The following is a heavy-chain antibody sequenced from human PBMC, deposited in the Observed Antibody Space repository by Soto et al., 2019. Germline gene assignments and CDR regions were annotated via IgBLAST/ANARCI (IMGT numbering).Heavy chain of an antibody. CDR2: TYYRSEWYN. CDR1: GDSVSSDSAA. CDR3: ARDYYYGTDV. V-gene: IGHV6-1*01. J-gene: IGHJ6*02. Sequence: SQTLSLTCAISGDSVSSDSAAWNWIRQSPSRGLEWLGRTYYRSEWYNDYAVSMKSRIVITPDTSKNQFSLQLNSVTPEDTAVYFCARDYYYGTDVWGQGTTVTGSS.